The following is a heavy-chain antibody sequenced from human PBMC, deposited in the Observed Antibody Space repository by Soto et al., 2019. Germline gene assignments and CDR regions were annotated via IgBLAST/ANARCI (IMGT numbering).Heavy chain of an antibody. D-gene: IGHD6-19*01. Sequence: SVKVSCKASGGTFSSYAISWVRQAPGQGLEWMGGIIPIFGTANYAQKFQGRVTITADKSTSTAYMELSSLRSEDTAVYYCARLAPDSFSGWYYFDYWGQGTLVTVSS. CDR1: GGTFSSYA. J-gene: IGHJ4*02. CDR2: IIPIFGTA. V-gene: IGHV1-69*06. CDR3: ARLAPDSFSGWYYFDY.